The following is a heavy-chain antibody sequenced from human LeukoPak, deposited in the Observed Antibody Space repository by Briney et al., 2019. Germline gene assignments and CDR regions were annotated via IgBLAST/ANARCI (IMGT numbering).Heavy chain of an antibody. Sequence: GGSLRLSCEASGFTFNSYAMSWVRQAPGKGLEWVSYISSSSSTIYYADSVKGRFTISRDNAKNSLYLQMNSLRDEDTAVYYCARDDVVVGFMVDYWGQGTLVTVSS. J-gene: IGHJ4*02. V-gene: IGHV3-48*02. CDR1: GFTFNSYA. CDR3: ARDDVVVGFMVDY. D-gene: IGHD2-15*01. CDR2: ISSSSSTI.